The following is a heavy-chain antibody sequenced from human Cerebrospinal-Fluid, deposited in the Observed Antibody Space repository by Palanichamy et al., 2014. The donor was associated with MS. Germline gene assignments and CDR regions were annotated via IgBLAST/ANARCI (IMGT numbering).Heavy chain of an antibody. CDR3: ARGGRFCSGDYCYPNWFGP. CDR2: INHGGST. V-gene: IGHV4-31*03. CDR1: GGSISSGGFY. Sequence: QVQLQESGPGLVKPSQTLLLTCTVSGGSISSGGFYWSWIRQHPVKGLEWIGFINHGGSTYYSPSLKGRVSISVDTSKNQFSLRLNSVTAADAAVYFCARGGRFCSGDYCYPNWFGPWGQGALITVSA. J-gene: IGHJ5*02. D-gene: IGHD2-15*01.